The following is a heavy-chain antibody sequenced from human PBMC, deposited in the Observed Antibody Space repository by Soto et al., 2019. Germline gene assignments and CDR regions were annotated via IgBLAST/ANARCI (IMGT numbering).Heavy chain of an antibody. CDR3: ARVGSPGYCSGGYCPPPDY. J-gene: IGHJ4*02. CDR2: ISSTSAYT. V-gene: IGHV3-21*02. CDR1: GFTSITST. Sequence: EVQLVESGGGLVKPGGSLRLSCAASGFTSITSTMNWFGQAPGQGLEWVSSISSTSAYTYYAASVKGRFTISRDNAKNSLYLQMNSLRAGDTAVYYCARVGSPGYCSGGYCPPPDYWGQGTLVTVSS. D-gene: IGHD2-15*01.